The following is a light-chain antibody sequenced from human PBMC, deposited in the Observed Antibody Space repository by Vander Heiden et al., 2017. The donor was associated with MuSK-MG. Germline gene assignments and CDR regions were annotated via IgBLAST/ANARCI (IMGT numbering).Light chain of an antibody. Sequence: QSVLTQPPSVSGTPGQRVTISCSGSNSNIGTNTVNWYQQLPGTAPKLLIYRNDQRPSGVPDRFSGSKSATSASLAISGLQSEDEADYYCASWDDSLYVIFGGGTKLTVL. J-gene: IGLJ2*01. CDR2: RND. CDR1: NSNIGTNT. V-gene: IGLV1-44*01. CDR3: ASWDDSLYVI.